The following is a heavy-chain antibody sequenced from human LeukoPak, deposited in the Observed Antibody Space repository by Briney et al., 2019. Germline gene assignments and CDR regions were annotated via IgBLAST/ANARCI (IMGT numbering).Heavy chain of an antibody. Sequence: PSETLSLTCAVYGESFKDYYWNWIRQPPGKGLEWIGEINHSGSSNYNPSLKSRVTISVDTSKNQFSLKLSSVTAADTAVYYCARSGTYQHSSSYDYWGQGTLVTVSS. D-gene: IGHD6-13*01. V-gene: IGHV4-34*01. J-gene: IGHJ4*02. CDR3: ARSGTYQHSSSYDY. CDR1: GESFKDYY. CDR2: INHSGSS.